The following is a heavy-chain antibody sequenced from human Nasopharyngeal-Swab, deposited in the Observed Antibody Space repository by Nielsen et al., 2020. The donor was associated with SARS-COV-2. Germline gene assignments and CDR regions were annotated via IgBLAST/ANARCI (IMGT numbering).Heavy chain of an antibody. CDR2: ISAYNGNT. CDR1: GYTFTSYG. CDR3: ARGGEYCSGGSCYLNYYYGMDV. V-gene: IGHV1-18*01. Sequence: SVKVSCKASGYTFTSYGISWVRQAPGQGLEWMGWISAYNGNTNYAQKLQGRVTMTTDTSTSTAYMELRSLRSDDTAVYYCARGGEYCSGGSCYLNYYYGMDVWGQGTTVTVSS. J-gene: IGHJ6*02. D-gene: IGHD2-15*01.